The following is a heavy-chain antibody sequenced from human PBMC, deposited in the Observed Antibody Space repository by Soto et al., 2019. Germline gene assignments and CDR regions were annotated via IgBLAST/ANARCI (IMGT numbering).Heavy chain of an antibody. Sequence: GASVKVSCKTSGYTLTSYGISWVRQAPGQRLEWMGWISAYSVKTNYAQKLQGRLTMTTDTSTSTAYMELRSLRSDDTALYYCARDNSGDFWSGYSHYYFDYWGQGTLVTVSS. J-gene: IGHJ4*02. CDR3: ARDNSGDFWSGYSHYYFDY. D-gene: IGHD3-3*01. CDR2: ISAYSVKT. V-gene: IGHV1-18*01. CDR1: GYTLTSYG.